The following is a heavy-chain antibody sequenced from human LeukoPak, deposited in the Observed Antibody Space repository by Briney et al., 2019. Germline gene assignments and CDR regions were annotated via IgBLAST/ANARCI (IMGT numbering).Heavy chain of an antibody. CDR2: FDPEDGET. D-gene: IGHD5-12*01. V-gene: IGHV1-24*01. CDR1: VYTLTELS. Sequence: SVKVSCKVSVYTLTELSMHWVRQAPGKGLEWMGGFDPEDGETIYAQKFQGRVTMTEDTSTDTAYMELSSLRSEDTAVYYCATMPSGYDTLTFDYWGEGTLVTVSS. J-gene: IGHJ4*02. CDR3: ATMPSGYDTLTFDY.